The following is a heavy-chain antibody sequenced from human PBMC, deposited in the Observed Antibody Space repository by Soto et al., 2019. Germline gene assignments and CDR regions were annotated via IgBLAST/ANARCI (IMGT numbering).Heavy chain of an antibody. CDR2: IWYDGSNK. J-gene: IGHJ6*02. D-gene: IGHD4-17*01. CDR3: ARDPLDYGDSFYGMDV. CDR1: GFTFSSYG. V-gene: IGHV3-33*01. Sequence: GSLRLSCAASGFTFSSYGMHWVRQAPGKGLEWVAVIWYDGSNKYYADSVKGRFTISRDNSKNTLYLQMNSLRAEDTAVYYCARDPLDYGDSFYGMDVWGQGTTVTVSS.